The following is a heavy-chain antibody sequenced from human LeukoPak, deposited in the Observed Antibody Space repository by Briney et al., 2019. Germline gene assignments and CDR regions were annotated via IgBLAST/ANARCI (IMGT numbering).Heavy chain of an antibody. CDR1: GFTVSSNY. V-gene: IGHV3-66*01. Sequence: PGGSLRLSCAASGFTVSSNYMSWVRQAPGKGLEWVAVIYSGGSTYYADSVKGRFTISRDTSKNTLYLQMNSLSAEDTAVYYCARDVLTANGGSGYMDVWGKGTTVAISS. D-gene: IGHD3-10*01. CDR3: ARDVLTANGGSGYMDV. CDR2: IYSGGST. J-gene: IGHJ6*03.